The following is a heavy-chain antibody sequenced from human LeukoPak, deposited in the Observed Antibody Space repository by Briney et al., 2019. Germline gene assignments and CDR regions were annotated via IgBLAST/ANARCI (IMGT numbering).Heavy chain of an antibody. Sequence: ASVRVSCKASGYTFTSYDINWVRQATGQGLGWMGWMNPNSGNTGYAQKFQGRVTMTRNTSISTAYMELSSLRSEDTAVYYCARLYSGYDHDAFDIWGQGTMVTVSS. V-gene: IGHV1-8*01. CDR2: MNPNSGNT. CDR1: GYTFTSYD. CDR3: ARLYSGYDHDAFDI. J-gene: IGHJ3*02. D-gene: IGHD5-12*01.